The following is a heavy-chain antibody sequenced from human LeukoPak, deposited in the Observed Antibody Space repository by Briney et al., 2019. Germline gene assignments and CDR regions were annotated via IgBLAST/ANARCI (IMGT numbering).Heavy chain of an antibody. CDR3: ASLRWDYYDILTGYGLDHWFDP. D-gene: IGHD3-9*01. Sequence: SETLSLTCTVSGGSISSYYWSWIRQPAGKGLEWIGRIYTSGSTNYNPSLKSRVTVSVDTSKNQFSLKLSSVTAADTAVYYCASLRWDYYDILTGYGLDHWFDPWGQGTLVTVSS. V-gene: IGHV4-4*07. CDR2: IYTSGST. J-gene: IGHJ5*02. CDR1: GGSISSYY.